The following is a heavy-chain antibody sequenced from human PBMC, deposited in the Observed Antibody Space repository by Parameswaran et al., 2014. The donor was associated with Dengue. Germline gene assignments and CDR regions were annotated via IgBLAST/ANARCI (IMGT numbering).Heavy chain of an antibody. Sequence: GSLRLSCTASGFTFSSYSMNWVRQAPGKGLEWVSSISSRSSYMYYADSVKGRFTISRDNAKNSLYLQMNSLRAEDTAVFYCATGIVVAGAWDSWGQGTLVTVSS. D-gene: IGHD6-19*01. J-gene: IGHJ4*02. CDR2: ISSRSSYM. V-gene: IGHV3-21*01. CDR1: GFTFSSYS. CDR3: ATGIVVAGAWDS.